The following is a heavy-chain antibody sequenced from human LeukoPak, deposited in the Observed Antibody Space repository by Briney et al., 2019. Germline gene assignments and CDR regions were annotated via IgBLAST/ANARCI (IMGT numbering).Heavy chain of an antibody. CDR2: IGGSGTTI. Sequence: GGSLRLSCAASGFTFSDYYMSWIRQAPGKGLEWVSYIGGSGTTIFYAHSVTGRFTISRDNAKNSLYLQMNSLRAEDTAVYYCARFAGSGSYYIDYWGQGTLITVSS. CDR1: GFTFSDYY. CDR3: ARFAGSGSYYIDY. J-gene: IGHJ4*02. V-gene: IGHV3-11*01. D-gene: IGHD3-10*01.